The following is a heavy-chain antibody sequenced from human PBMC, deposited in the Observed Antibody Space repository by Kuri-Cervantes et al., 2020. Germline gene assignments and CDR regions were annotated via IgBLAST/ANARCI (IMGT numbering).Heavy chain of an antibody. Sequence: SETLSLTCTVSGVSIYNSYWSWIRQPPGKGLEWVGYIYYSGSTNYNPSLKSRVTMSVDTSKNQFSLKLSSLTAADTAVYHCARDSGSYCFDYWGQGTLVTVSS. CDR3: ARDSGSYCFDY. CDR2: IYYSGST. CDR1: GVSIYNSY. V-gene: IGHV4-59*01. D-gene: IGHD1-26*01. J-gene: IGHJ4*02.